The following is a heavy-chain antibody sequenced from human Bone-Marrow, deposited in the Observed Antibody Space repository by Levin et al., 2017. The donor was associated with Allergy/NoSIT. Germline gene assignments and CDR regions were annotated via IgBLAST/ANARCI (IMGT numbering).Heavy chain of an antibody. D-gene: IGHD3-3*01. CDR3: ARGSMASSYYNLDV. V-gene: IGHV1-69*06. CDR2: IIPVFGTP. CDR1: GGSIVSHT. Sequence: KISCKASGGSIVSHTITWVRQAPGQGLEWMAGIIPVFGTPDYAQKFQDRVTITADKSTNAAYLELTSLRPDDTAVYFCARGSMASSYYNLDVWGQGTTVTVSS. J-gene: IGHJ6*02.